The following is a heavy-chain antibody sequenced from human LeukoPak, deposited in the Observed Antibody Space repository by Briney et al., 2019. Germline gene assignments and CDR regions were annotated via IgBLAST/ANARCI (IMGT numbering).Heavy chain of an antibody. D-gene: IGHD5-24*01. CDR3: ARDIQLST. CDR2: ISFSGANT. CDR1: GFTFSTYA. J-gene: IGHJ3*01. V-gene: IGHV3-23*01. Sequence: QPGGSLRLSCAASGFTFSTYAMTWVRQAPGKGLDWVSLISFSGANTYYADSVKGRFTISRDNSKDTLFLQMNSLRAEDTAIYYCARDIQLSTWGLGTMVTVSS.